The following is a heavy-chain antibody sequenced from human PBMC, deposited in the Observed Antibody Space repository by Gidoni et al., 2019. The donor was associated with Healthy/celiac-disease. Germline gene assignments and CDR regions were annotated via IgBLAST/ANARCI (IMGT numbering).Heavy chain of an antibody. J-gene: IGHJ4*02. CDR2: INHSGST. D-gene: IGHD3-10*01. CDR3: ARARRQGYYGSGSSYYFDY. V-gene: IGHV4-34*01. CDR1: GGSFSGYY. Sequence: QVQLQQWGAGLLKPSETLSLTCAVYGGSFSGYYWSWIRQPPGKGLEWIGEINHSGSTNYNPSLKSRVTISVDTSKNQFSLKLSSVTAADTAVYYCARARRQGYYGSGSSYYFDYWGQGTLVTVSS.